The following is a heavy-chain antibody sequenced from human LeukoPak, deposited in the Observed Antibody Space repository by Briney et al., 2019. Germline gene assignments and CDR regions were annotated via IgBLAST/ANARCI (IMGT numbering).Heavy chain of an antibody. D-gene: IGHD6-6*01. V-gene: IGHV3-74*01. CDR2: ISPTGSTT. CDR3: ARGPNSNWSGLDF. Sequence: GGSLRLSCIASGFSFSGHWMHWARQLPGKGLVWVSRISPTGSTTSYADSVKGRFTVSRDNAKNTLYLQVNNLRAEDTAVYYCARGPNSNWSGLDFWGQGTLVTVSS. J-gene: IGHJ4*02. CDR1: GFSFSGHW.